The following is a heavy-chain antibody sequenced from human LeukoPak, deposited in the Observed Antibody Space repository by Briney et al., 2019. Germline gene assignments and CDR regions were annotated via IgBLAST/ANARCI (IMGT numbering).Heavy chain of an antibody. CDR1: GGSISSHY. CDR3: ARRSFYYDSSGDYYAYFDF. Sequence: SETLSLTCTVSGGSISSHYWSWIRQPPGKGLEWIGYIYYSGSTNYNPSLKSRVTISVDTSKNQFSLKLSSVTAADTAVYYCARRSFYYDSSGDYYAYFDFWGQGTLVTVSS. J-gene: IGHJ4*02. V-gene: IGHV4-59*11. D-gene: IGHD3-22*01. CDR2: IYYSGST.